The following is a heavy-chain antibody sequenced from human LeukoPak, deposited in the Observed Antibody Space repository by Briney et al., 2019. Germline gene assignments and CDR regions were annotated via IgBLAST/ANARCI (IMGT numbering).Heavy chain of an antibody. CDR1: GGSISSYY. J-gene: IGHJ3*02. Sequence: SETLSLTCTVSGGSISSYYWSWIRQPPGKGLEWIGYIYYSGSTNYNPSLKSRVTISVDTSKNQFSLKLSSVTAADTAVYYCARDEGSGWIDAFDTWGQGTMVTVSP. D-gene: IGHD6-19*01. CDR2: IYYSGST. CDR3: ARDEGSGWIDAFDT. V-gene: IGHV4-59*01.